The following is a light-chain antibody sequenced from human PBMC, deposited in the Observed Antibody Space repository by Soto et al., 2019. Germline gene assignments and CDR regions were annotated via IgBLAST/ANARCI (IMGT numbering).Light chain of an antibody. CDR1: SSDVGGYNH. J-gene: IGLJ3*02. CDR2: DVT. CDR3: SSNGARSPVGG. Sequence: QSALTQPRSVSGSPGQSVTISCTGTSSDVGGYNHVSWYQQYPGKAPKRLIYDVTKRPSGVPDRFSGSKSGNTASLTISGPEAEDGADYSSSSNGARSPVGGFAGGTNFPVL. V-gene: IGLV2-11*01.